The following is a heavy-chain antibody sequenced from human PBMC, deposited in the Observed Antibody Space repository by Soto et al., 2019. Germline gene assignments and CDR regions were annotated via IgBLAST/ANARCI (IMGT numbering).Heavy chain of an antibody. Sequence: EVQLVESGGGLVKPGGSLRLSCAASGFTFSSYSMNWFRQAPGKGLEWVSSISSSSSYIYYADSVKGRFTISRDNAKNSLYLQMNSLRAEDTAVYYCARDDYGDYTMAYWGQGTLVTVSS. D-gene: IGHD4-17*01. CDR2: ISSSSSYI. CDR1: GFTFSSYS. V-gene: IGHV3-21*01. CDR3: ARDDYGDYTMAY. J-gene: IGHJ4*02.